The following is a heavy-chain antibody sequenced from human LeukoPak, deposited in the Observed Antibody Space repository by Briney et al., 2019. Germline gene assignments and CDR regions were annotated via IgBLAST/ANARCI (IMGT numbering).Heavy chain of an antibody. CDR3: ARGGSSGYYYTFDY. V-gene: IGHV3-20*04. Sequence: GGSLRLSCAASGFTFSSYAMSWVRQAPGKGLEWVPGINWNGGSIGYADSVKGRFTISRDNAKNSLYLQMNSLRAEDTALYYCARGGSSGYYYTFDYWGQGTLVTVSS. CDR1: GFTFSSYA. J-gene: IGHJ4*02. D-gene: IGHD3-22*01. CDR2: INWNGGSI.